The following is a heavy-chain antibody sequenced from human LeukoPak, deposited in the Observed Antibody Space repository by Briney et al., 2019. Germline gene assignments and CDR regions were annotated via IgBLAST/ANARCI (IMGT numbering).Heavy chain of an antibody. CDR3: ARRDISSGWSFNY. CDR1: GGSISNYH. Sequence: SETLSLTCTVSGGSISNYHWSWIRQPAGKGLEWIGQTHTSGSTNYNPPLKSRVTMSIDTPENQLSLTIRSVTAADTAVYYCARRDISSGWSFNYWGRGTLVTVSS. J-gene: IGHJ4*02. V-gene: IGHV4-4*07. CDR2: THTSGST. D-gene: IGHD6-19*01.